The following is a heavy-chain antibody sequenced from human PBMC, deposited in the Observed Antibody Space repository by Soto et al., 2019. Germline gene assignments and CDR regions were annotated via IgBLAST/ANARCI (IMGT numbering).Heavy chain of an antibody. J-gene: IGHJ4*02. D-gene: IGHD3-22*01. CDR2: ISGSGGST. CDR1: GFTFSSYA. Sequence: PGGSLRLSCAASGFTFSSYAMSWVRQAPGKGLEWVSAISGSGGSTYYADSVKGRFTISRDNSKNTLYLQMNSLRAEDTAVYYCAKVAITMIVVRDYFDYWGQGTLVTVSS. V-gene: IGHV3-23*01. CDR3: AKVAITMIVVRDYFDY.